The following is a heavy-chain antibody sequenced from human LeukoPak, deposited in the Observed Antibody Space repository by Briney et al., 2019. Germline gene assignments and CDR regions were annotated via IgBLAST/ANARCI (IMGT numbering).Heavy chain of an antibody. D-gene: IGHD6-6*01. CDR3: ARRGPAGSSSSGMDV. CDR1: GDSVSSNSAA. Sequence: SQTLSLTFPISGDSVSSNSAAWNWIRQSPSRGLEWLGSAYYRSKWYNDYAVSVKSRITINPDTSKNQFSLQLNSVTPEDTAVYYCARRGPAGSSSSGMDVWGQGTTVTVSS. V-gene: IGHV6-1*01. CDR2: AYYRSKWYN. J-gene: IGHJ6*02.